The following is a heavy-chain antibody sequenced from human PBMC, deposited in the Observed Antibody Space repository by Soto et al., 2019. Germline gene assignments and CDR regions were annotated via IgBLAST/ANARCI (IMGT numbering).Heavy chain of an antibody. V-gene: IGHV1-69*13. CDR2: IIPVFGTA. D-gene: IGHD1-26*01. CDR3: ARVPPSFGGSYSLYFQH. J-gene: IGHJ1*01. Sequence: ASVKVSCKASGGTFSSYAISWVRQAPGQGLECMGGIIPVFGTANYAQKFQGRVTINADESTSTVYMELSSLRSEDTAVYYCARVPPSFGGSYSLYFQHWGQGPLVTVSS. CDR1: GGTFSSYA.